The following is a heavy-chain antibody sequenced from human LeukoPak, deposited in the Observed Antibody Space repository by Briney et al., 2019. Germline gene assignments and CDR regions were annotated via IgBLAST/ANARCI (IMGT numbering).Heavy chain of an antibody. CDR2: ISSSSSYI. J-gene: IGHJ4*02. V-gene: IGHV3-21*01. CDR1: GFSFSNYE. Sequence: GGSLRLSCAASGFSFSNYEMNWVRQAPGKGLEWVSSISSSSSYIYYADSVKGRFTISRDNAKNSLYLQMNSLRAEDTAVYYCARDGPEYDSSGYYYLDYWGQGTLVTVSS. CDR3: ARDGPEYDSSGYYYLDY. D-gene: IGHD3-22*01.